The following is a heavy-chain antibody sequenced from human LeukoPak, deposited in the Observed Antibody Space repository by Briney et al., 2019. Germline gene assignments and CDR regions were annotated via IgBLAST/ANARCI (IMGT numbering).Heavy chain of an antibody. J-gene: IGHJ4*02. Sequence: SETLSLTCTVSGGSISSGDYSWSWIRQPPGKGLEWIGYIYYSGSTYYNPSLKSRVTISVDTSKNQFSLKLSSVTAADTAVYYCARADDYYGSGSYYRGFGYWGQGTLVTVSS. V-gene: IGHV4-30-4*01. CDR2: IYYSGST. CDR3: ARADDYYGSGSYYRGFGY. D-gene: IGHD3-10*01. CDR1: GGSISSGDYS.